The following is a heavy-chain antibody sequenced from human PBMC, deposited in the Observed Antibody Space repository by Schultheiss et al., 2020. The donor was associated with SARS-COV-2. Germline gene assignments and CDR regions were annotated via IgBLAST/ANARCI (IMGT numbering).Heavy chain of an antibody. Sequence: GGSLRLSCAASGFTFSSYGMHWVRQAPGKGLEWVSAIGTAGDTYYPGSVKGRFTISRDNAKNSLYLQMSSLRAEDTAIYYCARDNGWDLSYHYYGMDVWGQGTTVTVSS. V-gene: IGHV3-13*01. J-gene: IGHJ6*02. CDR1: GFTFSSYG. CDR3: ARDNGWDLSYHYYGMDV. CDR2: IGTAGDT. D-gene: IGHD1-26*01.